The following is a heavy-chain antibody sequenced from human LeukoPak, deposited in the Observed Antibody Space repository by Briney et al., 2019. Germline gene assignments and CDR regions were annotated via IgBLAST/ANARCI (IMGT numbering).Heavy chain of an antibody. J-gene: IGHJ6*03. Sequence: GPSVKVSCKASGYTFTSYDINWVRQATGQGLEWMGWMNPNSGNTGYAQKFQGRVTMTRNTSISTAYMELSSLRSEDTAVYYCARGSDRDYYYYYYMDVWGKGTTVTVSS. V-gene: IGHV1-8*01. D-gene: IGHD1-14*01. CDR2: MNPNSGNT. CDR3: ARGSDRDYYYYYYMDV. CDR1: GYTFTSYD.